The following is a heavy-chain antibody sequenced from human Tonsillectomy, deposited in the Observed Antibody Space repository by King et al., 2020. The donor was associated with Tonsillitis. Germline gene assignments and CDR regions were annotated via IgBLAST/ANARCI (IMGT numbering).Heavy chain of an antibody. CDR2: FSGSPDDT. D-gene: IGHD3-3*01. Sequence: VQLVESGGGLVQPGGSLRLSCAASGFSFSNHAMAWVRQAPGKGLEWVSSFSGSPDDTYYADSVKGRFIVSRDNSKNTVYLQMNSLRAEDTAVYYCAKAADYHDFWSGRHPNWFDPWGQGTLVTVSS. V-gene: IGHV3-23*04. J-gene: IGHJ5*02. CDR3: AKAADYHDFWSGRHPNWFDP. CDR1: GFSFSNHA.